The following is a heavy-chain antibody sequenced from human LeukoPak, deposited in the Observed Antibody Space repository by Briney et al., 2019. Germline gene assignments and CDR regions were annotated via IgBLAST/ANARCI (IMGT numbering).Heavy chain of an antibody. V-gene: IGHV1-2*02. CDR2: INPNSGGT. D-gene: IGHD6-13*01. CDR1: GSTFTGYY. CDR3: AREVSRYSDAFDI. J-gene: IGHJ3*02. Sequence: ASVKVSCKASGSTFTGYYMHCVLQAPGQGLEWMGWINPNSGGTNYAQKFQGRVTMTRDTSISTAYRELSSLRSDDTAVYYCAREVSRYSDAFDIWGQGTMVTVSS.